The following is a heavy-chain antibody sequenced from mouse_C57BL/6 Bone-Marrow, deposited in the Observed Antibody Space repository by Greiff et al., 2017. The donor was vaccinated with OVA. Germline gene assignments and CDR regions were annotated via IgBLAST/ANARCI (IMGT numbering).Heavy chain of an antibody. V-gene: IGHV1-54*01. CDR1: GYAFTNYL. D-gene: IGHD4-1*01. CDR2: INPGSGGT. Sequence: QVQLQQSGAELVRPGTSVKVSCKASGYAFTNYLIEWVKQRPGQGLEWIGVINPGSGGTNYNEKFKGKATLTADKSSSTAYMQLSSLTSEDSAVYFCASGFDVGGTGTTVTVSS. J-gene: IGHJ1*03. CDR3: ASGFDV.